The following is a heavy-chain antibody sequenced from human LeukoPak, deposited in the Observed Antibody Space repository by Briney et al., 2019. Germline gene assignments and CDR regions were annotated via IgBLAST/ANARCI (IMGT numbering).Heavy chain of an antibody. J-gene: IGHJ4*02. Sequence: GGSLRPSCAASGFTFSDYYMSWIRQAPGKGLECVSSISSSGSTIYYADSVKGRFTNSRDNAKNSLYLQMNSMRAEDTAVYYCSRDRGAMGFDYWGQGTLVTVSS. CDR1: GFTFSDYY. V-gene: IGHV3-11*04. D-gene: IGHD5-18*01. CDR2: ISSSGSTI. CDR3: SRDRGAMGFDY.